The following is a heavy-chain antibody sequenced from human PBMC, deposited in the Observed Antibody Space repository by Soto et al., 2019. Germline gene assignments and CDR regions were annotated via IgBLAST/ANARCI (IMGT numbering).Heavy chain of an antibody. J-gene: IGHJ6*03. CDR1: GFTFSSYS. Sequence: EVQLVESGGGLVQPGGSLRLSCAASGFTFSSYSMHWVRQAPGKGLEWVSYISGSSSTIFYADSVRGRFTISRDNAKNSLSLQMHSLRAEDTAVYYCASNNLLPGYYYYMDVWGKGTTVTVSS. CDR3: ASNNLLPGYYYYMDV. V-gene: IGHV3-48*01. CDR2: ISGSSSTI. D-gene: IGHD2-15*01.